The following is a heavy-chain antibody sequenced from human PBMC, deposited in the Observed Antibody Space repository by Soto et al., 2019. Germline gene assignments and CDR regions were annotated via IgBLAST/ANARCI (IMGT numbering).Heavy chain of an antibody. V-gene: IGHV1-8*01. CDR3: ARVGPIAAAAAYYYYYMDV. CDR1: GYTFTSYD. CDR2: MNPNSGNT. J-gene: IGHJ6*03. Sequence: SVKVSCKASGYTFTSYDINWLRQDTGQGLEWMGWMNPNSGNTGYAQKFQGRVTMTRNTSISTAYMELSSLRSEDTAVYYCARVGPIAAAAAYYYYYMDVWGKGTTVTVSS. D-gene: IGHD6-13*01.